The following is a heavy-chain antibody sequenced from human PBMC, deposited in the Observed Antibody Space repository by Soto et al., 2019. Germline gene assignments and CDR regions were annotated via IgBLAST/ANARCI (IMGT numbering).Heavy chain of an antibody. D-gene: IGHD6-13*01. CDR1: GGTFSRYR. V-gene: IGHV1-69*13. CDR2: IVPIYRTA. CDR3: VRDSGAKLSSS. Sequence: SVKVSCKASGGTFSRYRINWVRQARGQGREWVGGIVPIYRTADYAQKFQGSVTITADESARTSYMELRSLKSQDTAVYYCVRDSGAKLSSSWGQGTLVTVSS. J-gene: IGHJ4*02.